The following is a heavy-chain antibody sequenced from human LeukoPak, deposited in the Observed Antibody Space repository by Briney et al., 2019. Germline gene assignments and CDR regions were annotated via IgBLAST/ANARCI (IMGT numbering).Heavy chain of an antibody. Sequence: PGGSLRLSCAASGFTFSSYSMTWVRQAPGKGLEWVSYISGSSDTIYYADSVKGRFTISIDNAKNSLYLQMNSLTAEDTAEYYCARRNRGDYGDFYLDYWGQGTLVTVSS. CDR3: ARRNRGDYGDFYLDY. D-gene: IGHD4-17*01. J-gene: IGHJ4*02. V-gene: IGHV3-48*04. CDR2: ISGSSDTI. CDR1: GFTFSSYS.